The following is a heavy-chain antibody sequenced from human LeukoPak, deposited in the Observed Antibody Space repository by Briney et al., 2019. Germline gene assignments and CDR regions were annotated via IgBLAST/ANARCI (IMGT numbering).Heavy chain of an antibody. CDR1: GFTFSSYG. Sequence: GGSLRLSCAASGFTFSSYGMHWVRQAPGKGLEWVAVIWYDGSNKYYADSVKGRFTISRDNSKNTLYLQMNSLRAEDTAVYYCAASLPNIVVVPATKGPFGYWGQGALVTVSS. CDR3: AASLPNIVVVPATKGPFGY. V-gene: IGHV3-33*01. CDR2: IWYDGSNK. D-gene: IGHD2-2*01. J-gene: IGHJ4*02.